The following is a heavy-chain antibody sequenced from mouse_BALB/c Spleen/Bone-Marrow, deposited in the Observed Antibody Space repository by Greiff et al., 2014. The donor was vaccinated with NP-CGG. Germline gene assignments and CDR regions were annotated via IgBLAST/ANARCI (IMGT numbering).Heavy chain of an antibody. CDR3: AKGGGYYGYYGLAY. D-gene: IGHD2-3*01. Sequence: VQLKESGPELVKPGASVKISCKASGYTFTDYNMHWVKQSHGKSLEWIGYIYPYNGGTGYNQKFKSKATLTVDNSSSTAYMELRSLTSEVSAVYYCAKGGGYYGYYGLAYWGQGTLVTVSA. CDR1: GYTFTDYN. CDR2: IYPYNGGT. J-gene: IGHJ3*01. V-gene: IGHV1S29*02.